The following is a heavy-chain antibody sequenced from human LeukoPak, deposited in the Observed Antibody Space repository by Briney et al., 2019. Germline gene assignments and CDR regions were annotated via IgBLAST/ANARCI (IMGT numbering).Heavy chain of an antibody. CDR2: IIPIFGTA. V-gene: IGHV1-69*06. Sequence: GASVKVSCKASGYTFTGYYMHWVRQAPGQGLEWMGGIIPIFGTANYAQKFQGRVTITADKSTSTAYMELSSLRSEDTAVYYCARDSSSLEDGDAFDIWGQGTMVTVSS. CDR3: ARDSSSLEDGDAFDI. CDR1: GYTFTGYY. D-gene: IGHD6-6*01. J-gene: IGHJ3*02.